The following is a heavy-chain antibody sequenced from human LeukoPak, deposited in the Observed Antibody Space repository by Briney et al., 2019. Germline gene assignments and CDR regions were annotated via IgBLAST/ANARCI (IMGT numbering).Heavy chain of an antibody. V-gene: IGHV4-4*07. D-gene: IGHD1-26*01. J-gene: IGHJ5*02. CDR1: GASISSYY. CDR2: IYTSGST. CDR3: ARGGIVGSRTNWFDP. Sequence: KASETLSLTCSVSGASISSYYRSWIRQPAGKGLEWIGRIYTSGSTNYNPSLKSRVTMSVDTSKNQFSLKLSSVTAADTAVYYCARGGIVGSRTNWFDPWGQGILVTVSS.